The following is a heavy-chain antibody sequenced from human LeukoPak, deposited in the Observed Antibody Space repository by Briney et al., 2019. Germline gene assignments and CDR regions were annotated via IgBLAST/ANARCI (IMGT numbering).Heavy chain of an antibody. CDR2: IYYSGST. CDR3: ARGGDYCNSSDP. CDR1: GGSIRGYY. J-gene: IGHJ5*02. Sequence: SETLSLTCSVSGGSIRGYYWNWIRQPPGKGLEWIGYIYYSGSTNYNPSLKSRVTISVDKSKRQFSLNLTSVTAADTAVYYCARGGDYCNSSDPWGQGTLVSVSS. D-gene: IGHD4-17*01. V-gene: IGHV4-59*01.